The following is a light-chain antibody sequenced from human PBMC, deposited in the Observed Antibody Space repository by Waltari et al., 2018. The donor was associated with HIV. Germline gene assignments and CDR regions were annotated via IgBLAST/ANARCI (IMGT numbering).Light chain of an antibody. CDR1: SSDVGGYNY. V-gene: IGLV2-14*01. CDR3: SSYTSSSTVV. J-gene: IGLJ2*01. Sequence: QSALTQPASVSGSPGQSIPISCTGTSSDVGGYNYVSWYQQHPGKAPRLMVYEVSNRPSGVSNRFSGSKSGNTASLTISGLQADDEAAYYCSSYTSSSTVVFGGGTKLTVL. CDR2: EVS.